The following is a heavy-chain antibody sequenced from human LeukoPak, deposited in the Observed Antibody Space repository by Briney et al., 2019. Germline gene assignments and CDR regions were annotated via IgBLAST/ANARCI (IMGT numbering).Heavy chain of an antibody. CDR3: ARTAGITGTLDY. D-gene: IGHD1-7*01. CDR1: GYTFTGYY. J-gene: IGHJ4*02. CDR2: INPNSGGT. Sequence: ASVKVSCKASGYTFTGYYMHWVRQAPGQGLEWMGWINPNSGGTNYAQKFQGRVTMTRDTSISTAYMELSRLRSDDTAVYYCARTAGITGTLDYWGQGTLVTVSS. V-gene: IGHV1-2*02.